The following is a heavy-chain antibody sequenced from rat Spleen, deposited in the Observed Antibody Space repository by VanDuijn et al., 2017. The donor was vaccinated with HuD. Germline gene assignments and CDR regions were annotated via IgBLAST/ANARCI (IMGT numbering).Heavy chain of an antibody. V-gene: IGHV5-27*01. D-gene: IGHD1-9*01. Sequence: EVQLVESGGGLVQPGRSMKLSCAASGFTFSNYGMAWVRQAPKKGLEWVAYISSVGGSTYYRDSVKGRFTISRDNAKSTLYLQMDSLRSEDTATYYCTTGLGITGDYWGQGVMVTVSS. CDR2: ISSVGGST. CDR3: TTGLGITGDY. CDR1: GFTFSNYG. J-gene: IGHJ2*01.